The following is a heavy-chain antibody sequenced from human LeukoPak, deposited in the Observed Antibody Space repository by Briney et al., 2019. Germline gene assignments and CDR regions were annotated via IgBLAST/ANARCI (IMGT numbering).Heavy chain of an antibody. CDR1: GYSITSGDY. V-gene: IGHV4-38-2*01. D-gene: IGHD3-22*01. J-gene: IGHJ4*02. CDR3: ARTTYYYEGSFDY. CDR2: LYHSGST. Sequence: SETLSLTCAVSGYSITSGDYWGWIRQPPGKGLEWIGSLYHSGSTYNNPSLKNRLTISVDTSKNQFSLKLTSVTAADTAVYYCARTTYYYEGSFDYWGPGTLVTVSS.